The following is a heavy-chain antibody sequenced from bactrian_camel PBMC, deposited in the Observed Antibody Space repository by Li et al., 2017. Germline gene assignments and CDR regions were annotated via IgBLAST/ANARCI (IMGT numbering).Heavy chain of an antibody. CDR1: GFTFSSYD. Sequence: VQLVESGGGLVQPGGSLRLSCAASGFTFSSYDLTWVRQAPGKGLEWVSTIASGGTSYYADSVDGRFTISRDNAKNTVYLQTNSLKPDDTAVYYCVRDLLTVWGQGTQVTVS. D-gene: IGHD8*01. J-gene: IGHJ4*01. CDR3: VRDLLTV. CDR2: IASGGTS. V-gene: IGHV3S40*01.